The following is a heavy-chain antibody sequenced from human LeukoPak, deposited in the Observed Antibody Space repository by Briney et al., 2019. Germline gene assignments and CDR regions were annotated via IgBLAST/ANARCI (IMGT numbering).Heavy chain of an antibody. J-gene: IGHJ5*02. D-gene: IGHD6-13*01. CDR3: ARGPYSSSWYNRRWFDP. Sequence: SETLSLTCTVSGGSISSYYWGWIRQPAGKGLEWIGRIYTSGSTNYNPSLKSRVTISVDTSKNQFSLKLSSVTAADTAVYYCARGPYSSSWYNRRWFDPWAREPWSPSPQ. CDR1: GGSISSYY. CDR2: IYTSGST. V-gene: IGHV4-4*07.